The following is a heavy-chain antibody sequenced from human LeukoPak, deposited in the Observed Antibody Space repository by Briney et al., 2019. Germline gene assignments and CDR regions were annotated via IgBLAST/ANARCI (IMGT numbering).Heavy chain of an antibody. D-gene: IGHD2-15*01. V-gene: IGHV3-53*01. CDR2: IYSGGNI. Sequence: GGSLRLSCAASGFTVSSTYMSWVRQAPGKGLEWVSVIYSGGNIYYIESVKGRFTISRDTPKNTLYLQMNSLRAEDTAVYFCAGRHCSGGGCYFAGADPFDYWGQGTLVTVSS. CDR3: AGRHCSGGGCYFAGADPFDY. CDR1: GFTVSSTY. J-gene: IGHJ4*02.